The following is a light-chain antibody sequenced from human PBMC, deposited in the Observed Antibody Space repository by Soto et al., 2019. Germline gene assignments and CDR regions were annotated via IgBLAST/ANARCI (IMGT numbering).Light chain of an antibody. V-gene: IGKV1-39*01. Sequence: DIQMTQSPSSLSASVGDRVTITCRASQSISSYLNWYQQKPGKAPKLLIYAASSLQSGVQSRFSGSGSGTDFTLTIRSLQPEDFATYYCKQSYSTPWTVGQGTRLEI. CDR3: KQSYSTPWT. J-gene: IGKJ5*01. CDR1: QSISSY. CDR2: AAS.